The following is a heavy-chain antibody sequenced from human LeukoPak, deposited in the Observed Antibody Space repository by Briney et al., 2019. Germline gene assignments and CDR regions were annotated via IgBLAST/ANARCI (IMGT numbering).Heavy chain of an antibody. CDR1: GGSFSGYY. D-gene: IGHD2-8*01. V-gene: IGHV4-34*01. CDR2: INHSGST. Sequence: SETLSLTCAVYGGSFSGYYWSWIRQPPGKGLEWIGEINHSGSTNYNPSLKSRVTISVDTSKNQFSLKLSSVTAADTAVYYCARGGVVLMVYAIPPYFDYWGQGTLVTVSS. J-gene: IGHJ4*02. CDR3: ARGGVVLMVYAIPPYFDY.